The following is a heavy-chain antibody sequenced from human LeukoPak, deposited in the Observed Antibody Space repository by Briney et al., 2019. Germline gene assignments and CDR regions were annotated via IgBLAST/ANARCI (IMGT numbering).Heavy chain of an antibody. CDR1: GGCISSGDYY. CDR2: IYYSGST. V-gene: IGHV4-30-4*01. J-gene: IGHJ4*02. Sequence: PSQTLSLTCTVSGGCISSGDYYWSWIRQPPGKGLEWIGYIYYSGSTYYNPSLKSRVTISVDTSKNQFSLKLSSVTAADTAVYYCARVYAGYYYSHYFDYWGQGTLVTVSS. D-gene: IGHD3-22*01. CDR3: ARVYAGYYYSHYFDY.